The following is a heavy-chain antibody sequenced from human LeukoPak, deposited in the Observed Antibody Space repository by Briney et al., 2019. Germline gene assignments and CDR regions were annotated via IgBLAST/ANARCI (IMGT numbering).Heavy chain of an antibody. CDR3: ARPGAYGIGRDFDY. Sequence: SETLSLTCAVYGGSFSGYYWSWIRQPPGKGLEWIGEINHSGSTNYNPSLKSRVTISVDTSKNQFSLKLSSVTAADTAVYYCARPGAYGIGRDFDYWGQGTLVTVSS. CDR2: INHSGST. D-gene: IGHD3-16*01. J-gene: IGHJ4*02. CDR1: GGSFSGYY. V-gene: IGHV4-34*01.